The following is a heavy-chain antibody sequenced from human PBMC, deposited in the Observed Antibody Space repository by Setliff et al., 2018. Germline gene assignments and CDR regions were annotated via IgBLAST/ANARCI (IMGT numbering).Heavy chain of an antibody. CDR1: GGAFSNFV. CDR3: ARVESMVRGKNILRHFDY. V-gene: IGHV1-18*01. Sequence: GASVKVSCKASGGAFSNFVITWVRQAPGQGLEWMGWVTVYNGNTKYAQNLQGRLTLTTDISTSTAYMELGSLTTDDTAVYYCARVESMVRGKNILRHFDYWGQGIQVTVSS. J-gene: IGHJ4*02. D-gene: IGHD3-10*01. CDR2: VTVYNGNT.